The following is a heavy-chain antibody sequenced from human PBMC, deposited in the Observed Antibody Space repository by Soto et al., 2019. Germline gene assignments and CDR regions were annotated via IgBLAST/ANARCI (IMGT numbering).Heavy chain of an antibody. D-gene: IGHD3-10*01. CDR3: ARGRASASYYPLDY. V-gene: IGHV1-8*01. CDR2: INPNSGNI. Sequence: ASVKVSCKASGNTFTSYDINWVRQATGHGLEWMGWINPNSGNIGYAQKFQGRVTMTRDTAIRTAYMEVSRLRSDDTAVYYCARGRASASYYPLDYWGQGTLVTVSS. J-gene: IGHJ4*02. CDR1: GNTFTSYD.